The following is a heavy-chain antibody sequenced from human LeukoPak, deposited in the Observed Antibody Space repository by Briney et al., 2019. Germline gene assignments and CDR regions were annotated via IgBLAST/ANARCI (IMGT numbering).Heavy chain of an antibody. V-gene: IGHV3-15*01. J-gene: IGHJ4*02. Sequence: GGSLRLSCAASGFTFSNAWMSWVRQAPGKGLEWVCRIKSKTDGGTTDYAAPVKGRFTISRDDSKNTLYLQMNSLKTEDTAVYYCTTDRKAYYDSSGYFDYWGQGTLVTVSS. D-gene: IGHD3-22*01. CDR1: GFTFSNAW. CDR3: TTDRKAYYDSSGYFDY. CDR2: IKSKTDGGTT.